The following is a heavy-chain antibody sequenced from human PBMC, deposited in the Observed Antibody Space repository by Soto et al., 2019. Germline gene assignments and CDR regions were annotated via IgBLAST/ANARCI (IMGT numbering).Heavy chain of an antibody. CDR1: GFTFSRYG. Sequence: QVQLVESGGGVVQPGRSLRLFCAASGFTFSRYGMHWVRQAPGKGLEWVAGIWYDGDTKYYADSVKGRFTISRDNSKNTLYLQMNSLRAEDTAVYYCAREIDTAMGLGFGSWGQGALVTVSS. V-gene: IGHV3-33*01. CDR3: AREIDTAMGLGFGS. CDR2: IWYDGDTK. J-gene: IGHJ4*02. D-gene: IGHD5-18*01.